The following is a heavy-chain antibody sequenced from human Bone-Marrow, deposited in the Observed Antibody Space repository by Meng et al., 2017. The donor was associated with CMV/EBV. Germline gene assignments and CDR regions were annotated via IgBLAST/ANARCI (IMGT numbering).Heavy chain of an antibody. CDR3: ASPMRDDTHHYYYYGMDV. CDR2: IIPILGIA. Sequence: SVKVSCKASGGTFSSYAISWVRQAPGQGLEWMGGIIPILGIANYAQKFQGRVTITADKSTSTAYMELSSLRSEDTAVYYCASPMRDDTHHYYYYGMDVWGQGTTVTVSS. J-gene: IGHJ6*02. CDR1: GGTFSSYA. D-gene: IGHD1-1*01. V-gene: IGHV1-69*10.